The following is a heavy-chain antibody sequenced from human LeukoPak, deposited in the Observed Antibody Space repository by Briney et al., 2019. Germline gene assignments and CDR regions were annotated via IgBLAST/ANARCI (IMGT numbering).Heavy chain of an antibody. CDR2: IYYSGST. V-gene: IGHV4-39*02. CDR3: ARDETYSSDWQSNHYYYYMDV. Sequence: SETLSLTCTVSGGSISSSSYYWGWIRQPPGKGLEWIGNIYYSGSTYYNPSLKSRVTISVDTSKNQFSLKLSSVTATDTAVYYCARDETYSSDWQSNHYYYYMDVWGKGTTVTVSS. CDR1: GGSISSSSYY. J-gene: IGHJ6*03. D-gene: IGHD6-19*01.